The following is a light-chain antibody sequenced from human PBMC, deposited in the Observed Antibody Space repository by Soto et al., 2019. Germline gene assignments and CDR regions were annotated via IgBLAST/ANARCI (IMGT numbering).Light chain of an antibody. CDR3: LQYNRWPPWT. J-gene: IGKJ1*01. CDR1: QSVRSN. CDR2: CPS. Sequence: EIVTTQSPATLSVSPGDTATLSCRASQSVRSNLSWYQHKPVHAPRLLIYCPSTRATGIPARFSGSGSGTEFTLPSTSLRTEYFEVYYCLQYNRWPPWTFGQGTKVDIK. V-gene: IGKV3-15*01.